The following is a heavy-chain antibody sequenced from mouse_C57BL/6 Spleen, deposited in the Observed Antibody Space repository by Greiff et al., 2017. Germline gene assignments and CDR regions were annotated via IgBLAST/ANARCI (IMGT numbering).Heavy chain of an antibody. V-gene: IGHV1-50*01. J-gene: IGHJ4*01. CDR1: GYTFTSYW. Sequence: QVQLQQPGAELVKPGASVKLSCKASGYTFTSYWMPWVKQRPGQGLEWIGEINPSDSYTNYNQKFKGKATLTVDTSSSTAYMQLSRLTSEDSAVYYCAEGLLDGLDYWGQGTPVTVSA. CDR2: INPSDSYT. CDR3: AEGLLDGLDY. D-gene: IGHD2-3*01.